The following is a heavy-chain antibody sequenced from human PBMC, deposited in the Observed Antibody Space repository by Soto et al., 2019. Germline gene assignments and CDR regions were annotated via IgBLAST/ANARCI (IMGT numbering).Heavy chain of an antibody. CDR1: GYSFTSYW. CDR2: IYLGDSDT. Sequence: PGESLKISCKGSGYSFTSYWIGWVRQMPGKGLEWMGIIYLGDSDTRYSPSFQGQVTISAGKSISTAYLQWSSLKASDTAMYYCAIQTYCSSTSCYTVDSWGQGTLVTVSS. V-gene: IGHV5-51*01. D-gene: IGHD2-2*02. CDR3: AIQTYCSSTSCYTVDS. J-gene: IGHJ4*02.